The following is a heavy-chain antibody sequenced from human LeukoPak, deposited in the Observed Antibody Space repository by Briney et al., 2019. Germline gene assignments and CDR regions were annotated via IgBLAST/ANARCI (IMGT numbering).Heavy chain of an antibody. CDR2: IWYDGTRE. V-gene: IGHV3-33*01. D-gene: IGHD6-13*01. CDR3: ARDISYSSLDY. J-gene: IGHJ4*02. CDR1: GFTISSYG. Sequence: PGTSLRLACVASGFTISSYGMRWVRQAPGKGLETVALIWYDGTRENYADSVKGRFTISRDDSKKTLYLQMTSLRAEDTAIYYCARDISYSSLDYWGQGTLVTVSS.